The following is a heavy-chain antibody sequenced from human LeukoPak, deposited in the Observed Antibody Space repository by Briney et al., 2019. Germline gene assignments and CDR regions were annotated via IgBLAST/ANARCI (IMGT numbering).Heavy chain of an antibody. CDR2: INADGSST. CDR3: AALRNYDFAY. V-gene: IGHV3-74*01. J-gene: IGHJ4*02. CDR1: GFTSSSYW. D-gene: IGHD3-3*01. Sequence: GGSLRLSYAASGFTSSSYWMHWVRQTPGKGLVWVSRINADGSSTNYADSVKGRFTISRDNAKNTLYLQMNSLRAEDTAMYYCAALRNYDFAYWGQGTLVTVSS.